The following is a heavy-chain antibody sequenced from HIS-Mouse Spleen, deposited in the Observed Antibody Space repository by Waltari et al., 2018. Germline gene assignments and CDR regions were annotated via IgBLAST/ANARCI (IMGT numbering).Heavy chain of an antibody. CDR2: INPNTGGT. CDR3: ARDSGSSLGVWFDP. J-gene: IGHJ5*02. Sequence: QVQLVQSGAEVKKPGASVKVSCKASGYTFTGYYMHWVRQAPGQGLEWMGWINPNTGGTNYAQKFQGRGTMTRETSISTAYMELSRLRSDDTAVYYCARDSGSSLGVWFDPWGQGTLVTVSS. D-gene: IGHD3-10*01. V-gene: IGHV1-2*02. CDR1: GYTFTGYY.